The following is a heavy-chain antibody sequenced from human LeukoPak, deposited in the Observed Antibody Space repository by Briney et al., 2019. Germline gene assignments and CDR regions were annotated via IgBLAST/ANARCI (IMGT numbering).Heavy chain of an antibody. V-gene: IGHV3-7*01. J-gene: IGHJ6*03. D-gene: IGHD4-17*01. Sequence: PGRSLRLSCVASGFTFSSYWMSWVRQAPGKGLEWVANIKQDGSEKYYVDSVKGRFTISRDNAKNSLYLQMNSLRAEDTAVYYCAREFKGTTVTTTFYYYYYYMDVWGKGTTVTVSS. CDR3: AREFKGTTVTTTFYYYYYYMDV. CDR1: GFTFSSYW. CDR2: IKQDGSEK.